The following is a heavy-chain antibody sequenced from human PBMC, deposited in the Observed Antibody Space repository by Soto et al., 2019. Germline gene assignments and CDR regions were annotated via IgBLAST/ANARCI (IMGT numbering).Heavy chain of an antibody. CDR2: ISSSSSTI. CDR1: GFTFSSYS. D-gene: IGHD6-13*01. V-gene: IGHV3-48*01. Sequence: GGSLRLSCAASGFTFSSYSMNWVRQAPGKGLEWVSYISSSSSTIYYADSVKGRFTISRDNAKNSLYLQMNSLRAEDTAVYYCASDYYPGFRDDSSSWYHPPGGFDYWGQGTLVTVSS. CDR3: ASDYYPGFRDDSSSWYHPPGGFDY. J-gene: IGHJ4*02.